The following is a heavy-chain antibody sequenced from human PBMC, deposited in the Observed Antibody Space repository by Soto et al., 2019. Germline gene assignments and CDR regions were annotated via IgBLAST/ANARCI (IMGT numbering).Heavy chain of an antibody. CDR3: ARASAGDYYDSSGYLELPDPFDI. CDR1: GYTFTSYG. CDR2: ISAYNGNT. J-gene: IGHJ3*02. D-gene: IGHD3-22*01. Sequence: ASVKVSCKASGYTFTSYGISWVRQAPGQGLEWMGWISAYNGNTNYAQKLQGRVTMTTDTSTSTAYMELRSLRSDDTAVYYCARASAGDYYDSSGYLELPDPFDIW. V-gene: IGHV1-18*04.